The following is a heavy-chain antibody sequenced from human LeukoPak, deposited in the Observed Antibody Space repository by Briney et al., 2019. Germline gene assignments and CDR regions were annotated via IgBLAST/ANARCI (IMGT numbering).Heavy chain of an antibody. D-gene: IGHD3-22*01. CDR3: AKDRAMIVVVSHFDY. Sequence: GGSLRLSCAASGFTFDDYAMHWVRHAPGKGLEWVSLISGDGRSTYYADSVKSRFTTSRDNSKNSLYLQMNSLRTEDTALYYCAKDRAMIVVVSHFDYWGQGTLVTVSS. J-gene: IGHJ4*02. V-gene: IGHV3-43*02. CDR2: ISGDGRST. CDR1: GFTFDDYA.